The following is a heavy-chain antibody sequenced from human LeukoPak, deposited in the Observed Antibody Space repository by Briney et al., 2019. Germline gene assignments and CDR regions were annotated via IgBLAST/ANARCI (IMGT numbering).Heavy chain of an antibody. Sequence: GGSLRLSCAVSGFSVNSFGMSWVRQAPGKGLEWISAISINGETTWYADSVKGRFIISRDNSRNALYLQLSSLRVEDTAVYYCAQGFSSGWYPNWGQGSLVSVSS. CDR2: ISINGETT. J-gene: IGHJ4*02. V-gene: IGHV3-23*01. CDR3: AQGFSSGWYPN. CDR1: GFSVNSFG. D-gene: IGHD6-19*01.